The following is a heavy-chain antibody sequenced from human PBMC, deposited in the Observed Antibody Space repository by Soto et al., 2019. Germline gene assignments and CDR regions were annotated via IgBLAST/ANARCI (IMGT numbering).Heavy chain of an antibody. CDR2: IYYSGST. J-gene: IGHJ6*02. V-gene: IGHV4-30-4*01. CDR1: GGSISSGDYY. D-gene: IGHD3-3*01. CDR3: ARVKVFGVVIKYYYGMDV. Sequence: SETLSLTCTVSGGSISSGDYYWSWIRQPPGKGLEWIGYIYYSGSTYYNPSLKSRVTISVDTSKNQFSLKLSSVTAADTAVYYCARVKVFGVVIKYYYGMDVWGQGTTVTVSS.